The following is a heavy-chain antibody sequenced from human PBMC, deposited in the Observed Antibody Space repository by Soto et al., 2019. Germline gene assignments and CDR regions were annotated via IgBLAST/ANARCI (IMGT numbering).Heavy chain of an antibody. CDR3: AREELSNYYYYGMDV. J-gene: IGHJ6*02. Sequence: ASVKVSCKASGGTFSSYAISWVRQAPGQGLEWMGGIIPIFGTANYAQKFQGRVTITADESTSTAYMELSSLRSEDTAVYYCAREELSNYYYYGMDVWGQGTTVTVSS. CDR2: IIPIFGTA. D-gene: IGHD3-16*02. CDR1: GGTFSSYA. V-gene: IGHV1-69*13.